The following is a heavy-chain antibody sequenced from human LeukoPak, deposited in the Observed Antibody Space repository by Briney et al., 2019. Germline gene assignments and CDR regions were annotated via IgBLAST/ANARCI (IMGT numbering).Heavy chain of an antibody. D-gene: IGHD3-22*01. Sequence: GGSLRLSCAASGFTFNSYWMSWVRQAPGKGLEWVANIRQDGSEKYYVDSVKGRFTISRGNAKNSLYLQMNSLRAEDTAVYYCARWYDSSGYPDYWGQGTLVTVSS. CDR2: IRQDGSEK. CDR1: GFTFNSYW. V-gene: IGHV3-7*01. J-gene: IGHJ4*02. CDR3: ARWYDSSGYPDY.